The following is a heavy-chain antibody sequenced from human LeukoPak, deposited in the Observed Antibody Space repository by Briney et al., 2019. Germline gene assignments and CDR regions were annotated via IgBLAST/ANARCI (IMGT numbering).Heavy chain of an antibody. J-gene: IGHJ5*02. D-gene: IGHD3-10*01. Sequence: QPGGSLRLSCAASGFTFSSYDMHWVRQATGRGLEWVSGVAGAGDTYYADSVKGRFTISRENGKNSLYLQMNSLRAGDTAVYYCARGGIRGVTWNWLDPWGQGTLVTVSS. CDR1: GFTFSSYD. V-gene: IGHV3-13*01. CDR3: ARGGIRGVTWNWLDP. CDR2: VAGAGDT.